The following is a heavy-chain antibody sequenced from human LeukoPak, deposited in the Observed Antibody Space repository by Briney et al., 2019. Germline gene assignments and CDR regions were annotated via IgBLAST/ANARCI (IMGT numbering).Heavy chain of an antibody. J-gene: IGHJ4*02. CDR2: ISSGSGTT. CDR3: ATGSEYSSSWYYFDY. D-gene: IGHD6-13*01. Sequence: GGSLRLSCAASGFTFSTYAMSWVRQAPGKGLEWVSGISSGSGTTYYADSVKGRFTISSDNSKNTLYLQMNSLRAEDTAVYYCATGSEYSSSWYYFDYWGQGTLVTVSS. CDR1: GFTFSTYA. V-gene: IGHV3-23*01.